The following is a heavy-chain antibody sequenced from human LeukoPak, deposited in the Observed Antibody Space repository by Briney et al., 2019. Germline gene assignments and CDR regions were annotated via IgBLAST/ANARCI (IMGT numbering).Heavy chain of an antibody. J-gene: IGHJ6*03. CDR2: IYTSGST. CDR3: GRGTGNYYYYYMDV. CDR1: GGSINSYY. Sequence: SETLSLTCTVSGGSINSYYWSWLRQPAGKGLEWIGRIYTSGSTNYNPSLKSRVTMSVDTSKNQFSLKMRSVAAAEAAVYYCGRGTGNYYYYYMDVWGKGTTVTVSS. V-gene: IGHV4-4*07. D-gene: IGHD1-1*01.